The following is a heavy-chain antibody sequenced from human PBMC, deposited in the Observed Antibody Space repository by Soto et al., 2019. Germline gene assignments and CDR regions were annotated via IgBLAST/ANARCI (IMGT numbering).Heavy chain of an antibody. V-gene: IGHV3-15*01. D-gene: IGHD1-1*01. Sequence: HLVESGGDLVKPGGSLRLPCAASGFMFSSAWMSWVRPAPGKGLEWVGRIKSKRDGGTTDYAPPVKGRFVISRDDSKNTLYLQMNSLKTDDTAVYYCVEGWNDFWGQGTLVAVSS. CDR1: GFMFSSAW. J-gene: IGHJ4*02. CDR3: VEGWNDF. CDR2: IKSKRDGGTT.